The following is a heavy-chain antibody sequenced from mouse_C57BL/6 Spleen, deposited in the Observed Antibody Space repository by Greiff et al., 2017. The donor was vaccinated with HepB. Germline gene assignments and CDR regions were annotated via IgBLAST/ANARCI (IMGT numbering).Heavy chain of an antibody. CDR3: TTRGAYYSNYVGFAY. CDR2: IDPENGDT. J-gene: IGHJ3*01. Sequence: EVQLVESGAELVRPGASVKLSCTASGFNIKDDYMHWVKQRPEQGLEWIGWIDPENGDTEYASKFQGKATITADTSSNTAYLQLSSLTSEDTAVYYCTTRGAYYSNYVGFAYWGQGTLVTVSA. CDR1: GFNIKDDY. D-gene: IGHD2-5*01. V-gene: IGHV14-4*01.